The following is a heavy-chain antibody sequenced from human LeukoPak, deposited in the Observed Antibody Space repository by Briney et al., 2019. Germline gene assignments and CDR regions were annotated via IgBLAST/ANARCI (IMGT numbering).Heavy chain of an antibody. D-gene: IGHD5-12*01. CDR2: ISGSGGST. J-gene: IGHJ6*03. CDR3: AKGYDNYYYYYMDV. Sequence: GGSLRLSCAASGSTFSSYGMSWVRQAPGKVLEWVSAISGSGGSTYYADSVKGRFTISRDNAKNSLYLQMNSLRAEDTALYYCAKGYDNYYYYYMDVWGKGTTVTISS. V-gene: IGHV3-23*01. CDR1: GSTFSSYG.